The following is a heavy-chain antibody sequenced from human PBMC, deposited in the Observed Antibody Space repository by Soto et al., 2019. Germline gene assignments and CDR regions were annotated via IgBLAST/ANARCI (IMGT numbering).Heavy chain of an antibody. J-gene: IGHJ4*02. Sequence: GGSLRLSCAASGFTFDDYAMHWVRQAPGKGLEWVSGISWNSGSIGYADSVKGRFTISRDNAKNSLYLQMNSLRAEDTTLYYCAKDTGAIAVAGTGFDYWGQGTLVTVSS. V-gene: IGHV3-9*01. D-gene: IGHD6-19*01. CDR1: GFTFDDYA. CDR2: ISWNSGSI. CDR3: AKDTGAIAVAGTGFDY.